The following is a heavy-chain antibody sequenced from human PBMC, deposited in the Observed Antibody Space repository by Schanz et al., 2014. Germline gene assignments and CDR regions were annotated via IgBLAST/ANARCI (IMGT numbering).Heavy chain of an antibody. CDR3: ARDRLECGAECYSVEVFEI. CDR1: GGTFSTYT. D-gene: IGHD2-21*01. Sequence: QVQLVQSGAEVKKPGSSVKVSCKASGGTFSTYTISWVRQAPGQGLEWMGRIIPILGIANYAQKFQGRVTFTADKSTSTSYMELSSLRSEDTAVYYCARDRLECGAECYSVEVFEIWGQGTLVIVSS. CDR2: IIPILGIA. J-gene: IGHJ4*02. V-gene: IGHV1-69*08.